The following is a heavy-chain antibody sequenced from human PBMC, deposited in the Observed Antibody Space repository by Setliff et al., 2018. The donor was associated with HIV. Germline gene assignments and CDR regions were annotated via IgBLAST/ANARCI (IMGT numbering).Heavy chain of an antibody. CDR3: ARGVNLDY. D-gene: IGHD3-3*01. Sequence: SETLSLTCSVSGGSFSGYYWSWIRQPPGKGLEWIGYIYIYNSGSTNYNPSLTSRATISVDTSRNQFSLKLTSVTAADTAIYYCARGVNLDYWGQGTQGTVS. V-gene: IGHV4-59*01. CDR2: IYIYNSGST. J-gene: IGHJ4*02. CDR1: GGSFSGYY.